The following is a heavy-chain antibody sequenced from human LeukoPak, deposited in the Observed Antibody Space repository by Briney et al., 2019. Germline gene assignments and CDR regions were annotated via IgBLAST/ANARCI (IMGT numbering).Heavy chain of an antibody. Sequence: GGSLRLSCAASGFTFSSYAMSWVRQAPGKGLEWVSAISGSGGSTYYADSVKGRFTISRDNSKNTLYLQMNSLRAEDTAVYYCANPSTPDYYDSSGYYRGDAFHIWGQGTMVTVSS. CDR1: GFTFSSYA. J-gene: IGHJ3*02. D-gene: IGHD3-22*01. V-gene: IGHV3-23*01. CDR3: ANPSTPDYYDSSGYYRGDAFHI. CDR2: ISGSGGST.